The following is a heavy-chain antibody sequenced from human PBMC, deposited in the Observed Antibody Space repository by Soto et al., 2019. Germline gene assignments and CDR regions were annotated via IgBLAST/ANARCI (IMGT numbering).Heavy chain of an antibody. CDR2: INAGNGNT. V-gene: IGHV1-3*01. D-gene: IGHD2-21*02. J-gene: IGHJ4*02. CDR3: ARSIVVVTALDY. Sequence: ASVKVSCKASGYTLTGYAMHWVRQAPGQRLEWMGWINAGNGNTKYSQKFQGRVTITRDTSASTAYMELSSLRSEDTAVYYCARSIVVVTALDYWGQGTLVTVSS. CDR1: GYTLTGYA.